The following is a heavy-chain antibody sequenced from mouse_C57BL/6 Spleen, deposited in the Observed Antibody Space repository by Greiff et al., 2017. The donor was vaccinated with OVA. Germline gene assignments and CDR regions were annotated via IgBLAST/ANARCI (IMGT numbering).Heavy chain of an antibody. D-gene: IGHD2-3*01. V-gene: IGHV1-75*01. CDR3: ARKPSDGYYAYYAMDY. Sequence: VKLMESGPELVKPGASVKISCKASGYTFTDYYINWVKQRPGQGLEWIGWIFPGSGSTYYNEKFKGKATLTVDKSSSTAYMLLSSLTSEDSAVYFCARKPSDGYYAYYAMDYWGQGTSVTVSS. CDR1: GYTFTDYY. CDR2: IFPGSGST. J-gene: IGHJ4*01.